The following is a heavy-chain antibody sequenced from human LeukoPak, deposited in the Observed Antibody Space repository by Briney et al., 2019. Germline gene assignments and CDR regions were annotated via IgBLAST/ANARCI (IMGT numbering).Heavy chain of an antibody. CDR1: GGSISSSSYY. CDR2: IYYSGST. Sequence: SETLSLTCTVSGGSISSSSYYWGWIRQPPGKGLEWIGSIYYSGSTYYNPSLKSRVTISVDTSKNQFSLKLSSVTAADTAVYYCARRDQSIAAAGNFDYWGQGTLVTVSS. D-gene: IGHD6-13*01. CDR3: ARRDQSIAAAGNFDY. J-gene: IGHJ4*02. V-gene: IGHV4-39*01.